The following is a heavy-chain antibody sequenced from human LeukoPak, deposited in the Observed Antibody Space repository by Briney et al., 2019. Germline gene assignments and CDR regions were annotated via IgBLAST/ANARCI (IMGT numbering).Heavy chain of an antibody. CDR2: ISYDGSNK. V-gene: IGHV3-30*18. D-gene: IGHD1-26*01. CDR3: AKDPLDQWKPGISWFDP. J-gene: IGHJ5*02. CDR1: GFTFSSYG. Sequence: PGGSLRLSCEASGFTFSSYGMHWVRQAPGKGLEWVAVISYDGSNKYYADSVKGRFTISRDNSKNTLYLQMNSLRAEDTAVYYCAKDPLDQWKPGISWFDPWGQGTLVTVSS.